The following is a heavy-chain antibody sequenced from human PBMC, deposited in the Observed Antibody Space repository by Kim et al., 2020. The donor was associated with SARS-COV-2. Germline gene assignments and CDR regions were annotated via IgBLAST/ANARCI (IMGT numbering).Heavy chain of an antibody. Sequence: GGSLRLSCAASGFTFSSYSMNWVRQAPGKGLEWVSSISSSSSYIYYADSVKGRFTISRDNAKNSLYLQMNSLRAEDTAVYYCARDPTNIAAAGVCWGQGTLVTVSS. CDR2: ISSSSSYI. V-gene: IGHV3-21*01. CDR1: GFTFSSYS. J-gene: IGHJ4*02. CDR3: ARDPTNIAAAGVC. D-gene: IGHD6-13*01.